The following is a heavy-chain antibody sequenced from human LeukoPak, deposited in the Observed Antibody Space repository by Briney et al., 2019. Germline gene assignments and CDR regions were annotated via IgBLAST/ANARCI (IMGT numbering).Heavy chain of an antibody. Sequence: HPGTSLRLSCAASGFTFRNYGMRWVRQAPGKGLEWVAVISYEASTTYYADSVKGRFTISRDNSRNTLSLQMNGLRPEDTAVYYCAKEGPGNYYSAYFDSWGQGTLVTVSS. V-gene: IGHV3-30*18. CDR2: ISYEASTT. CDR3: AKEGPGNYYSAYFDS. J-gene: IGHJ4*02. D-gene: IGHD1-26*01. CDR1: GFTFRNYG.